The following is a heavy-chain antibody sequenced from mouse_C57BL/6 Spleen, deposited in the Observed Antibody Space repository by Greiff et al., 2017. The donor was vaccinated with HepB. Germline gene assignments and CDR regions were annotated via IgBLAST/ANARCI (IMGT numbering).Heavy chain of an antibody. CDR1: GFTFSSYA. J-gene: IGHJ1*03. V-gene: IGHV5-4*01. CDR2: ISDGGSYT. Sequence: EVQGVESGGGLVKPGGSLKLSCAASGFTFSSYAMSWVRQTPEKRLEWVATISDGGSYTYYPDNVKGRFTISRDNAKNNLYLQMSHLKSEDTAMYYCAGDGYYYGSSYLWYFDVWGTGTTVTVSS. D-gene: IGHD1-1*01. CDR3: AGDGYYYGSSYLWYFDV.